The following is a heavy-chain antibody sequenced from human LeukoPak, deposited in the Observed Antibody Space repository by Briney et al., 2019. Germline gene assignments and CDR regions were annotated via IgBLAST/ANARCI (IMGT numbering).Heavy chain of an antibody. J-gene: IGHJ4*01. CDR1: GYTLTELS. D-gene: IGHD3-22*01. CDR2: FDPDDGEA. V-gene: IGHV1-24*01. CDR3: ATRSGPSITMILVDLCY. Sequence: ASVKVSCKVSGYTLTELSVHWVRQAPGKGLEWLGGFDPDDGEAVYAKKFQGRLTMTEDTSTDTAYMELSSLRPEDTAVYYCATRSGPSITMILVDLCYWGQGTLITVSS.